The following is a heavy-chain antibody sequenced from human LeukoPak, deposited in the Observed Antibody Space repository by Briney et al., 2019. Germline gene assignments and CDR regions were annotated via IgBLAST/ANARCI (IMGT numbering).Heavy chain of an antibody. D-gene: IGHD1-26*01. CDR2: ISGSGGST. CDR1: GFTFSSYA. CDR3: AKSLLTTASGTGRAFDL. J-gene: IGHJ3*01. Sequence: GGSLRLSCAASGFTFSSYAMSWVRQAPGKGLEWVSTISGSGGSTYYADSVKGRFTISRDNSKNTLYLQMNSLRAEDTAVYYCAKSLLTTASGTGRAFDLWGQGTMVTVSS. V-gene: IGHV3-23*01.